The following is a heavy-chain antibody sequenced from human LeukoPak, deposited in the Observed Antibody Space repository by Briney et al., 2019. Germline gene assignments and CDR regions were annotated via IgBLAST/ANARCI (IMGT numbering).Heavy chain of an antibody. CDR3: ARERAAAGDY. D-gene: IGHD6-13*01. Sequence: ASVKVSCKTSGYTFTGYYIHWVRQAPGQGLEWMGWINPNSGGTSYAQRFQGRITMTRDTSITTMYMELSRLQSDDTAVYYCARERAAAGDYWGQGTLVTVSS. V-gene: IGHV1-2*02. CDR1: GYTFTGYY. CDR2: INPNSGGT. J-gene: IGHJ4*02.